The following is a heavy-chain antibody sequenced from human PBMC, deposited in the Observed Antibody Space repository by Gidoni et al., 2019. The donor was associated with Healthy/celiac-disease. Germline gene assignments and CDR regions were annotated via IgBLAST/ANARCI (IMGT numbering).Heavy chain of an antibody. CDR3: AGGWGPSGGTFYYFYYGMDV. V-gene: IGHV1-46*01. D-gene: IGHD6-25*01. CDR1: GYTFTSYY. CDR2: INPTGSST. Sequence: QVQLVQSGAEVKKPGASVQLSCKASGYTFTSYYMHWVRQAPGQGLEWMGIINPTGSSTTYAQKFQGRVTLTRDTSTSTVYMELSSLRSEDTAVYYCAGGWGPSGGTFYYFYYGMDVWGQGTTVTVSS. J-gene: IGHJ6*02.